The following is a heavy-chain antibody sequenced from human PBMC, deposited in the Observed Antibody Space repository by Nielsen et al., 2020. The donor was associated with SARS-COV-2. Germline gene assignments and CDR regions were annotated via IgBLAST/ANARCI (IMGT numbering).Heavy chain of an antibody. D-gene: IGHD2-15*01. V-gene: IGHV4-34*01. Sequence: SETLSLTCAVYGGSFSGYYWSWIRQPPGKGLDWIGEINHSGSTNYNPSLKSRVTISVDTSKNQFSLKLSSVTAADTAVYYCARSLGYCSGGSCYSNHYSRALDYWGQGTLVTVSS. CDR3: ARSLGYCSGGSCYSNHYSRALDY. J-gene: IGHJ4*02. CDR1: GGSFSGYY. CDR2: INHSGST.